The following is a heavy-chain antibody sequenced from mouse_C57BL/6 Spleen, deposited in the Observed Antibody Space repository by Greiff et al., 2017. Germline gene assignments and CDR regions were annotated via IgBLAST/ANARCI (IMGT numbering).Heavy chain of an antibody. V-gene: IGHV1-4*01. CDR1: GYTFTSYT. CDR3: ARSGYYDLMDY. J-gene: IGHJ4*01. Sequence: VQLQQSGAELARPGASVKMSCKASGYTFTSYTMHWVKQRPGQGLEWIGYINPSSGYTKYNQKFKDKSTLTADKSSSTAYMQLSSLTSEDSAVYYCARSGYYDLMDYWGQGTSVTVSS. CDR2: INPSSGYT. D-gene: IGHD2-4*01.